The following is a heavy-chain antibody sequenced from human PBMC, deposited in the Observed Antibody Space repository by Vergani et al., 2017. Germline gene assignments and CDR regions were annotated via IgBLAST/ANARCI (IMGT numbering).Heavy chain of an antibody. CDR3: SRDRFNYYDTCFDY. Sequence: EVQLVESGGGLVQPGGSLRLSCAASGFTFSSYWMSWVRQAPGKGLEWVANIKQDGSDKYYVDSVKGRFTISIDNAKNSLYLQMNSLRDEDTAVYYCSRDRFNYYDTCFDYWGQGTLVTVSS. V-gene: IGHV3-7*01. CDR2: IKQDGSDK. J-gene: IGHJ4*02. CDR1: GFTFSSYW. D-gene: IGHD3-22*01.